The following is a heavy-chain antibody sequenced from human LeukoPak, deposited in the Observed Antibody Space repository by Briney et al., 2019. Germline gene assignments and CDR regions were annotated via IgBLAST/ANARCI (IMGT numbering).Heavy chain of an antibody. J-gene: IGHJ5*02. D-gene: IGHD4-17*01. CDR3: ARGPPPASGDYENWFDP. CDR1: GYAFTGYY. Sequence: ASVKVSCKASGYAFTGYYMHWVRQAPGQGLEWMGWINPNSGGTNYAQKFQGRVTMTRDTSISTAYMELSRLRSDDTAVYYCARGPPPASGDYENWFDPWGQGTLVTVSS. CDR2: INPNSGGT. V-gene: IGHV1-2*02.